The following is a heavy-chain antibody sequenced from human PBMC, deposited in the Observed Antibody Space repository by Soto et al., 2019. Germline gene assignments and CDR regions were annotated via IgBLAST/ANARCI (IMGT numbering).Heavy chain of an antibody. CDR1: GFTFISYA. Sequence: EVQLLESGGGLVQPGGSLRLSCAASGFTFISYAMSWVRQAPGKGLEWVSAISGSGGSTYYADSVKGRFTISRDNSKNPLYVQMNSLRVEDTAVYYCAKGGNGWFDPWGQGTLVTVSS. CDR2: ISGSGGST. V-gene: IGHV3-23*01. J-gene: IGHJ5*02. D-gene: IGHD3-10*01. CDR3: AKGGNGWFDP.